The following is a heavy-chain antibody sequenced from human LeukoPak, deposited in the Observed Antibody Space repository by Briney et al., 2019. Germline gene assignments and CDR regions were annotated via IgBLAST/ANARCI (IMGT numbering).Heavy chain of an antibody. Sequence: SETLSLTCTVSGGSISSGDYYWSWIRQPPGKGLEWIGYIYYSGSTYYNPSLKSRVTISVDTSKNQFSLKLSSVTAADTAVYYCARLTQDYGDLAPDYWGQGTLVTVSS. CDR1: GGSISSGDYY. D-gene: IGHD4-17*01. CDR2: IYYSGST. V-gene: IGHV4-30-4*01. J-gene: IGHJ4*02. CDR3: ARLTQDYGDLAPDY.